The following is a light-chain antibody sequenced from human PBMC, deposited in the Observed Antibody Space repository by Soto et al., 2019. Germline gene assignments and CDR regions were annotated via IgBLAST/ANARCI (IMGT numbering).Light chain of an antibody. V-gene: IGKV1D-12*01. CDR1: QAISTW. CDR3: QQANSFPRT. J-gene: IGKJ4*02. CDR2: AAS. Sequence: DILMTQSPSSVSASLGDRVTITCRASQAISTWLAWYQQKPGKAPKLLIYAASNWHTGIPSRFSGSGSGTEFTLTISSLQPEDFATYYCQQANSFPRTFGGGTKVEIK.